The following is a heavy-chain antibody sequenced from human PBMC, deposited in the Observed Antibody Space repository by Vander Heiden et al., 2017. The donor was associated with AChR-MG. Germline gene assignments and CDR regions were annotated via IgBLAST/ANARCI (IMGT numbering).Heavy chain of an antibody. CDR2: ISSSSSYI. Sequence: SGFTFSSYSMNWVRQAPGKGLEWVSSISSSSSYIYYADSVKGRFTISRDNAKNSLYLQMNSLRAEDTAVYYCARLKVRCSGGSCTRGGAFDIWGQVTMVTVSS. V-gene: IGHV3-21*01. J-gene: IGHJ3*02. D-gene: IGHD2-15*01. CDR3: ARLKVRCSGGSCTRGGAFDI. CDR1: GFTFSSYS.